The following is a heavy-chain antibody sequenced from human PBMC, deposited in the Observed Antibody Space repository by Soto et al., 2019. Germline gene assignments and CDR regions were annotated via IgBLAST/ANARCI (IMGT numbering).Heavy chain of an antibody. V-gene: IGHV2-26*04. CDR3: ASTYSTSWYWFDP. J-gene: IGHJ5*02. CDR2: IFSNDEQ. CDR1: GFSLSNTGLG. D-gene: IGHD6-13*01. Sequence: QVTVKESGPVLVKPTETLTLTCTVSGFSLSNTGLGVRWIRQPPGKALEWLASIFSNDEQSYSTYLTSRLTTSRDTATIQEFLILTIMDPADTASYYCASTYSTSWYWFDPWGQGTLVTFSS.